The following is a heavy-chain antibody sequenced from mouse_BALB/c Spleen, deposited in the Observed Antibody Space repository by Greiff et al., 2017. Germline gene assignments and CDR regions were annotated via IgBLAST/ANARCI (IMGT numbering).Heavy chain of an antibody. D-gene: IGHD2-4*01. CDR2: ISSGGSYT. V-gene: IGHV5-6*02. CDR1: GFTFSSYG. Sequence: EVKLVESGGDLVKPGGSLKLSCAASGFTFSSYGMSWVRQTPDKRLEWVATISSGGSYTYYPDSVKGRFTISRDNAKNTLYLQMSSLKSEDTAMYYCARRGDMITTGLDYWGQGTTLTVSS. J-gene: IGHJ2*01. CDR3: ARRGDMITTGLDY.